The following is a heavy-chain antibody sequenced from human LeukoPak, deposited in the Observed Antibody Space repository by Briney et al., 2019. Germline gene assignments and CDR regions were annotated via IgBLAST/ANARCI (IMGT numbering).Heavy chain of an antibody. CDR2: ISSSSSYI. CDR1: GFXFSTCS. CDR3: ARDKLVYNWDYVLDY. J-gene: IGHJ4*02. Sequence: GGSLRLSCAASGFXFSTCSINWVRQAPGKGLEWVSSISSSSSYIFYADSVRGRFTISRDNAKNSLYLQMNSLRAEDTAVYYCARDKLVYNWDYVLDYWGQGTLVTVSS. D-gene: IGHD1-7*01. V-gene: IGHV3-21*06.